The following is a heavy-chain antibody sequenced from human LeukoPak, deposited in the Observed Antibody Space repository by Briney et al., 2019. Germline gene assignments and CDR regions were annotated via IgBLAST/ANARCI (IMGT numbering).Heavy chain of an antibody. D-gene: IGHD3-10*01. V-gene: IGHV3-11*03. CDR1: GFTFSDYY. CDR3: ARTDITINAFDI. CDR2: ISSGGTYT. J-gene: IGHJ3*02. Sequence: PGGSLRLSCAASGFTFSDYYMSWIRQAPGKGLEWVSYISSGGTYTNYADSLKGRFTISRDNAKNSLYLQMNSLRAEDTAVYYCARTDITINAFDIWGQGTMVTVSS.